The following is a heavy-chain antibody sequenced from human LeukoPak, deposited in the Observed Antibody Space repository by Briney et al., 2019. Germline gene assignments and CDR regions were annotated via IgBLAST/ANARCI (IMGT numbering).Heavy chain of an antibody. V-gene: IGHV4-4*07. D-gene: IGHD5-12*01. CDR3: ARVGGGYSGYDLYYFDY. CDR1: GGSISSYY. CDR2: IHNSGST. J-gene: IGHJ4*02. Sequence: SETLSLTCTFSGGSISSYYWSWIRQPAGKGLEWIGRIHNSGSTNCNPSLKSRVTMSVDTSKNQFSLKLSSVTAADTAVYYCARVGGGYSGYDLYYFDYWGQGTLVTVSS.